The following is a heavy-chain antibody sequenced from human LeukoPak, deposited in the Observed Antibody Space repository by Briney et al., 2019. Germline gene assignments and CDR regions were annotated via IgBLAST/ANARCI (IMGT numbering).Heavy chain of an antibody. D-gene: IGHD3-9*01. CDR3: AKSRQIKRYFDWLSSSFDY. J-gene: IGHJ4*02. CDR1: GFTFSSYA. Sequence: GGSLRLSCAASGFTFSSYAMSWVRQAPGKGLERVSAISGSGGSTYYADSVKGRFTISRDNSKNTLYLQMNSLRAEDTAVYYCAKSRQIKRYFDWLSSSFDYWGQGTLVTVSS. CDR2: ISGSGGST. V-gene: IGHV3-23*01.